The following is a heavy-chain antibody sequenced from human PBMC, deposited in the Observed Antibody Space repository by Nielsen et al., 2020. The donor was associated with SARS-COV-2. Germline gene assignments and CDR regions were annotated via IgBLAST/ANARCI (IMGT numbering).Heavy chain of an antibody. D-gene: IGHD3-10*01. Sequence: GSLRLSCAASGFTFSSYAMHWVRQAPGKGLEWVAVISYDGSNKYYADSVKGRFTISRDNSKNTLYLQMNSLRAEDTAVYYCARDRGSRYYGMDVWGQGTTVTVSS. CDR1: GFTFSSYA. CDR2: ISYDGSNK. J-gene: IGHJ6*02. V-gene: IGHV3-30*04. CDR3: ARDRGSRYYGMDV.